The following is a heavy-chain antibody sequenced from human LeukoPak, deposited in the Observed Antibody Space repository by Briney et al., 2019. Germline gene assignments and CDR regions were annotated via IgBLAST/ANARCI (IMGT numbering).Heavy chain of an antibody. CDR1: GFTFDDYA. D-gene: IGHD3-10*01. Sequence: GRSLRLSCAASGFTFDDYAMHWVRQAPGKGLEWVSGISWNSGSIGYADSVKGRFTISRDNAKNSLYLQMNSLRAEDTAFYYCAKDIGYGSGSYFDYWGQGTLVTVSS. CDR2: ISWNSGSI. CDR3: AKDIGYGSGSYFDY. V-gene: IGHV3-9*01. J-gene: IGHJ4*02.